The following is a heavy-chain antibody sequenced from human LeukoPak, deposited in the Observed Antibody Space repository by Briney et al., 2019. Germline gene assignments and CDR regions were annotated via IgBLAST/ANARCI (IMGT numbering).Heavy chain of an antibody. CDR2: IYYSGST. D-gene: IGHD4-17*01. CDR1: GGSISSGDYY. Sequence: SQTLSLTCTVSGGSISSGDYYWSWIRQPPGKGLEWIGYIYYSGSTYYNPSLKSRVTISVDTSKNQFSLKLSSVTAADTAVYYCARALVDYGDFVFDLWGRGTLVTVSS. J-gene: IGHJ2*01. CDR3: ARALVDYGDFVFDL. V-gene: IGHV4-30-4*01.